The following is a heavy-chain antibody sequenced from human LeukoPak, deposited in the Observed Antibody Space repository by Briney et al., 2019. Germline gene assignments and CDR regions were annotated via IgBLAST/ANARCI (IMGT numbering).Heavy chain of an antibody. J-gene: IGHJ4*02. D-gene: IGHD3-9*01. CDR3: ARVTRNYDILTGLGLDY. CDR2: INPNSGGT. V-gene: IGHV1-2*02. CDR1: GYTFTGYY. Sequence: RASVKVSCKASGYTFTGYYMHWVRQAPGQGLEWMGWINPNSGGTNYAQKFQGRVTMTRDTSISTAYMELSRLRSDDTAVYYCARVTRNYDILTGLGLDYWGQGTLVTVSS.